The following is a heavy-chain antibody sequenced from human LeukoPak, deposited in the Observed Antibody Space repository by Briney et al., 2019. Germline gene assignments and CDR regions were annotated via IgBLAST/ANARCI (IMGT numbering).Heavy chain of an antibody. CDR2: INHSGST. J-gene: IGHJ5*02. V-gene: IGHV4-34*01. CDR1: GGSFSGYY. Sequence: SETLSLTCAVYGGSFSGYYWSWIRQPPGKGLEWIGEINHSGSTNYNPSLKSRVTISVDTSKNQFSLKLSSVPAADTAVYYCAPGGGITGTTLWFDPWGQGTLVTVSS. D-gene: IGHD1-7*01. CDR3: APGGGITGTTLWFDP.